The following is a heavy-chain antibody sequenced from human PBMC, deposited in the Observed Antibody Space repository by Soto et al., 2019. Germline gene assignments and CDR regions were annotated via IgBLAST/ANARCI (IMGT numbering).Heavy chain of an antibody. J-gene: IGHJ4*02. Sequence: DVQLVEAGGGLVQPGGSLRLSCAAFGFTFSSYEINWVRQAPGKGLEWVSYISSGGRTTYYADSVKGRFTISRDNAKNSLCLQMNSLRAEDTAVYYCARVGRRWLQYYYDYWGQGTLVTVSS. CDR2: ISSGGRTT. D-gene: IGHD4-4*01. V-gene: IGHV3-48*03. CDR1: GFTFSSYE. CDR3: ARVGRRWLQYYYDY.